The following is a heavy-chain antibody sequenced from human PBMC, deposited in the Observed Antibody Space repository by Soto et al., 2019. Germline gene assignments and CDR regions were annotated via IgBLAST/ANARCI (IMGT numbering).Heavy chain of an antibody. CDR2: INSVGSST. CDR3: ARFDWLLSSDY. D-gene: IGHD3-9*01. J-gene: IGHJ4*02. Sequence: EVQLVESGGGLVQPGGSLRLSCAASGFTFSSYWMHWVRQAPGKGLVWVSRINSVGSSTRYADSVKGRCTISRDNTKNTLYLQMASLRAEDTAVYYCARFDWLLSSDYWGQGTLVTVSS. V-gene: IGHV3-74*01. CDR1: GFTFSSYW.